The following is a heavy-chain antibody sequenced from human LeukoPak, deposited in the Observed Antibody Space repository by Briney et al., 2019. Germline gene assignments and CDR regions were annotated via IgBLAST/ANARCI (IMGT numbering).Heavy chain of an antibody. D-gene: IGHD1-26*01. CDR2: IIPILGIA. CDR3: ARDLVGGLGYP. V-gene: IGHV1-69*04. CDR1: GGTFSSYA. Sequence: SVKVSSKASGGTFSSYAISWVRQAPGQGLEWMGRIIPILGIANYAQKFQGRVMITADKSTSTAYMELSSLRSEDTAMYYCARDLVGGLGYPWGQGTLVTVS. J-gene: IGHJ5*02.